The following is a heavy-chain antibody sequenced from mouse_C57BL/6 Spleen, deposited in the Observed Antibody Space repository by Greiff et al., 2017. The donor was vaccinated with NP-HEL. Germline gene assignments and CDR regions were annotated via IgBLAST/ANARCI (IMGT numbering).Heavy chain of an antibody. CDR3: ARHEGKEVYYGSSYGYFDV. CDR2: FYPGSGSI. Sequence: QVQLQQSGAELVKPGASVKLSCKASGYTFTEYTIHWVKQRSGQGLEWIGWFYPGSGSIKYNEKFKDKATLTADKSSSTVYMELSRLTSEDSAVYFCARHEGKEVYYGSSYGYFDVWGTGTTVTVSS. J-gene: IGHJ1*03. CDR1: GYTFTEYT. V-gene: IGHV1-62-2*01. D-gene: IGHD1-1*01.